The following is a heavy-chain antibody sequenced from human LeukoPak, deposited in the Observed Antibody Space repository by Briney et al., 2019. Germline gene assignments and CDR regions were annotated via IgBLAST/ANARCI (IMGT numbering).Heavy chain of an antibody. D-gene: IGHD3-22*01. J-gene: IGHJ3*02. V-gene: IGHV1-69*05. CDR1: GGTFSSYA. CDR3: ARDITYYDSSGYYYPGAFDI. CDR2: IIPIFGTA. Sequence: SVKVSCKASGGTFSSYAISWVRQAPGQGLEWMGGIIPIFGTANYAQKFQGRVTITTDESTSTAYMELSSLRSEDTAVYYCARDITYYDSSGYYYPGAFDIWGQGTMVTVSS.